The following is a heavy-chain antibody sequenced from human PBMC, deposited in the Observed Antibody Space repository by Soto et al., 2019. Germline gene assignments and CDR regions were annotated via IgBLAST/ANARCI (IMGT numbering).Heavy chain of an antibody. V-gene: IGHV4-30-4*01. D-gene: IGHD3-22*01. CDR1: GGSISSGDYY. CDR2: IYYSGST. J-gene: IGHJ5*02. CDR3: ASEYYYDSSGLNWFDP. Sequence: SETLSLTCTVSGGSISSGDYYWIWIRQPPGKGLEWIGYIYYSGSTYYNPSLQGRISISLDTSKNQFSLMLNSVTAADTAVYYCASEYYYDSSGLNWFDPWGQGTLVTVSS.